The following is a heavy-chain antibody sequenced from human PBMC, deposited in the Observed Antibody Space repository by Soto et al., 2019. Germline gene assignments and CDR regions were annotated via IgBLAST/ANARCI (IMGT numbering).Heavy chain of an antibody. CDR2: IYYSGST. CDR1: GGSISSYY. J-gene: IGHJ4*02. CDR3: ARAPSEAARRARYYFGY. V-gene: IGHV4-59*01. Sequence: SETLSLTCTVSGGSISSYYWSWIRQPPGKGLEWIGYIYYSGSTNYNPSLKSRVTISVDTSKNQFSLKLSSVTAADTAVYYCARAPSEAARRARYYFGYWGRGSLVTVSS. D-gene: IGHD6-6*01.